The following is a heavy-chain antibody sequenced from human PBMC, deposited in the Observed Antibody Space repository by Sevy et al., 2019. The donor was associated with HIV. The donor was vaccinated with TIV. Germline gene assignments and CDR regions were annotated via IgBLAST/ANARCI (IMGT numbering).Heavy chain of an antibody. D-gene: IGHD6-13*01. Sequence: GGSLRLSCTASGFTFGDICMSWVRQAPGKGLEWVAFLKSDVYGGTVDHAASVRGRFVISRDDSKTIAYLQMNDLKTEDTGVYYCTRWKAAQSIFDYWGQGALVTVSS. CDR1: GFTFGDIC. V-gene: IGHV3-49*04. J-gene: IGHJ4*02. CDR2: LKSDVYGGTV. CDR3: TRWKAAQSIFDY.